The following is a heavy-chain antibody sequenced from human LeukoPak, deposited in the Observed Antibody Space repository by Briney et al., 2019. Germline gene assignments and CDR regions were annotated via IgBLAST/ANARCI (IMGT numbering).Heavy chain of an antibody. J-gene: IGHJ5*02. CDR3: AKEGSGSYFNWFDP. CDR1: GDSISSYF. CDR2: ISKSGSS. V-gene: IGHV4-59*01. D-gene: IGHD3-10*01. Sequence: SETLSLTCTVSGDSISSYFWSWTRQSPGKGLEWIGYISKSGSSNYNPSLRSRVTISVDTSKNQLSLNLSSVTAADTAVYYCAKEGSGSYFNWFDPWGQGTLVTVSS.